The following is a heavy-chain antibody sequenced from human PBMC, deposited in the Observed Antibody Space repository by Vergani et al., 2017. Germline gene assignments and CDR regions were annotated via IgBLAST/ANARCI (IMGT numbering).Heavy chain of an antibody. CDR1: GGSISSGSYY. V-gene: IGHV4-61*02. D-gene: IGHD6-13*01. J-gene: IGHJ6*02. CDR3: ARDPLYSTTWPFLHHDMDV. CDR2: FYTGGGT. Sequence: QVQLQESGPGLVRPSQTLSLTCTVSGGSISSGSYYWSWFRQPAGKGLEWIGRFYTGGGTSYNPSLKSRVTISVDTSKNQFSLKLSSVTAADTAVYYCARDPLYSTTWPFLHHDMDVWGQGTTVTVSS.